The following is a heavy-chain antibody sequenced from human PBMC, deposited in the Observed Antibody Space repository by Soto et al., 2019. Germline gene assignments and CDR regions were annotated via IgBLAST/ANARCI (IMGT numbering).Heavy chain of an antibody. CDR2: INHSGSA. Sequence: QVQLQPWGAGLLKPSETLSLTCAVYGGSFTGYYWSWIRQPPGKGLEWIGEINHSGSANYNPSLKLRVTISVDTSKNQLSLRLTSVTAADTAVYYCASPAIAAAVSAFDNWGQGTLVTVSS. D-gene: IGHD6-13*01. J-gene: IGHJ4*02. V-gene: IGHV4-34*01. CDR3: ASPAIAAAVSAFDN. CDR1: GGSFTGYY.